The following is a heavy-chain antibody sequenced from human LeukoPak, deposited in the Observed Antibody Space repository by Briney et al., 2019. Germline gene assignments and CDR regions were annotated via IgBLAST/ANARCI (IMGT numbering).Heavy chain of an antibody. CDR3: ARVVRGSSGYRYYFDY. Sequence: EASVNVSCKASGYTFTSYAMNWVRQAPGQGLEWMGWINTNTGNPTYAQGFTGRFVFSLDTSVSTAYLQISSLKAEDTAVYYCARVVRGSSGYRYYFDYWGQGTLVTVSS. CDR2: INTNTGNP. D-gene: IGHD3-22*01. CDR1: GYTFTSYA. V-gene: IGHV7-4-1*02. J-gene: IGHJ4*02.